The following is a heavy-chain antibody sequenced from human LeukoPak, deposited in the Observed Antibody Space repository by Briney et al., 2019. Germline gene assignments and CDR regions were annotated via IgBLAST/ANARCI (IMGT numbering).Heavy chain of an antibody. CDR2: ISYDGSNK. CDR1: GFTVSSTY. CDR3: AKADDFWSGYPPDYYYYYMDV. Sequence: PGGSLRLSCAASGFTVSSTYMSWVRQAPGKGLEWVAVISYDGSNKYYADSVKGRFTISRDNSKNTLYLQMNSLRAEDTAVYYCAKADDFWSGYPPDYYYYYMDVWGKGTTVTVSS. J-gene: IGHJ6*03. D-gene: IGHD3-3*01. V-gene: IGHV3-30*18.